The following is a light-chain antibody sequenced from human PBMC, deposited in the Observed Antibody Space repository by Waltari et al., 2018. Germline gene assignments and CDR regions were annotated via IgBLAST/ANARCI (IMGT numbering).Light chain of an antibody. V-gene: IGLV3-19*01. CDR1: SLRNSY. J-gene: IGLJ2*01. CDR3: CSRDSSAFQLV. Sequence: SYELTQDPAVSVAFGQTVKITCQGDSLRNSYATWYQQKPGQDPLPFIYGKNNRPSGIPDRFSGSSAGNTASLTITGAQAEDAADYYCCSRDSSAFQLVFGGGTKLTVL. CDR2: GKN.